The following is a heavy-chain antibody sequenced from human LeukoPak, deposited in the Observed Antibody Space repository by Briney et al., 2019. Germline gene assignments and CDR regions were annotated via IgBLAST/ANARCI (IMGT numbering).Heavy chain of an antibody. CDR2: IKQDGSEK. D-gene: IGHD3-3*01. CDR1: GFTFSSYW. Sequence: GGSLRLSCAASGFTFSSYWMSWVRQAPGRGLEWVANIKQDGSEKYYVDSVKGRFTTSRDNAKNSLYLQMNSLRAEDTAVYYCARADQYYDFWSSGWYFDYWGQGTLVTVSS. CDR3: ARADQYYDFWSSGWYFDY. J-gene: IGHJ4*02. V-gene: IGHV3-7*01.